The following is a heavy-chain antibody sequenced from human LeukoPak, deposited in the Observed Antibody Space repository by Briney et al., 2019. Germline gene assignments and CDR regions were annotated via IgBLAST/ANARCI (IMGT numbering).Heavy chain of an antibody. CDR2: IYYSGSS. V-gene: IGHV4-39*01. CDR1: GGSISSGDYY. Sequence: PSETLSLTCTVSGGSISSGDYYWGWIRQSPGQGLERIGTIYYSGSSYYNPSLKSRVTISVDTSKDQFSLKLSAVTAADTAVYYCARHGSGSGRYYYFDYWGQGTLVTVSS. D-gene: IGHD3-10*01. CDR3: ARHGSGSGRYYYFDY. J-gene: IGHJ4*02.